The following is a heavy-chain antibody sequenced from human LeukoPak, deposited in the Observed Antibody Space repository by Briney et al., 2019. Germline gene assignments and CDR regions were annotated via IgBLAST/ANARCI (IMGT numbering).Heavy chain of an antibody. Sequence: GGSLRLSCAASAFTFSNAWMSWVRQAPGKGLEWVGRIKSNTDGGSTDFAAPVKGRFTISRDDSKNTLYLQMDSLKTEDTALYYCTTGYCSVTSCHRSLYFDYWGQGTLVTVSS. CDR1: AFTFSNAW. CDR2: IKSNTDGGST. V-gene: IGHV3-15*01. CDR3: TTGYCSVTSCHRSLYFDY. J-gene: IGHJ4*02. D-gene: IGHD2-2*01.